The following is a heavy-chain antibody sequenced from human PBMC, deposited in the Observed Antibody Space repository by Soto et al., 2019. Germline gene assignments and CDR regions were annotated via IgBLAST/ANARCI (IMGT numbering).Heavy chain of an antibody. CDR1: GYTLTTYS. Sequence: QVQLVQSGAEVKKPGASVKVSCEASGYTLTTYSMHWVRQAPGQRLEWMGWMNTLNGDTKYSPRFQGRLTIIRDTSASPAYMELSSLRSEDTAIYYCARGNSGAFDIWGQGTMVTVSS. J-gene: IGHJ3*02. CDR3: ARGNSGAFDI. D-gene: IGHD6-19*01. CDR2: MNTLNGDT. V-gene: IGHV1-3*04.